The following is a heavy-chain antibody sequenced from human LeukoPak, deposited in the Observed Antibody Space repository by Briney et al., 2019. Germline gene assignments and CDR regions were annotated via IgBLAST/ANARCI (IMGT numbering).Heavy chain of an antibody. CDR2: IYYSGSA. Sequence: SETLSLTCTVSDGSISSSSYSWGWIRQPPGMRLEWVGNIYYSGSAFYNPSLKSRVTISVDTSKNQFSLKLSSVTAADTAVYYCSRSVTTSYYYYGMDVWGQGTTVTVSS. CDR1: DGSISSSSYS. CDR3: SRSVTTSYYYYGMDV. V-gene: IGHV4-39*01. D-gene: IGHD3-3*01. J-gene: IGHJ6*02.